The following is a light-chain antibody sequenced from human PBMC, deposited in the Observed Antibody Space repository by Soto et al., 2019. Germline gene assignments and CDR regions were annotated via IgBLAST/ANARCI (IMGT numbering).Light chain of an antibody. CDR3: QYWHDYSST. Sequence: DIQMTQSPSTLSASVGDRVTITCRASQSITDWWAWYQQKPGKAPKFLIYKASNLEGGVPSRFSGSGSGTEFTLTISSVQPDDFATHYCQYWHDYSSTFGQGTKVEIK. CDR2: KAS. V-gene: IGKV1-5*03. CDR1: QSITDW. J-gene: IGKJ1*01.